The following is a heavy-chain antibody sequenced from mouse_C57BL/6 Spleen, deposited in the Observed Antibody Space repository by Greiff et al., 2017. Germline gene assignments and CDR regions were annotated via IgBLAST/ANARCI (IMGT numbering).Heavy chain of an antibody. Sequence: QVQLQQSGAELVRPGASVKLSCKASGYTFTDYYINWVKQRPGQGLGWIARIYPGSGNTYYNEKFKGKATLTAEKSSSTAYMQLSSLTSEDAAVYFCASYDYYFDYWGQGTTLTVSS. J-gene: IGHJ2*01. V-gene: IGHV1-76*01. CDR1: GYTFTDYY. CDR2: IYPGSGNT. CDR3: ASYDYYFDY. D-gene: IGHD2-12*01.